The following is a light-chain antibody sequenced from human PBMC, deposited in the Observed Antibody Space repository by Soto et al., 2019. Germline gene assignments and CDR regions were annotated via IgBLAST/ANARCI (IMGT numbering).Light chain of an antibody. J-gene: IGKJ4*01. Sequence: DLQMSQSPSSLSAAVGDRVTITCRASHDISTYLCWYQQRPWKAPKLLMYSASILQSGFPPRFTGSGSATDFNLTISSLQPEDIATYYCQQSFNTLTFGGGTKVEIK. CDR3: QQSFNTLT. CDR2: SAS. V-gene: IGKV1-39*01. CDR1: HDISTY.